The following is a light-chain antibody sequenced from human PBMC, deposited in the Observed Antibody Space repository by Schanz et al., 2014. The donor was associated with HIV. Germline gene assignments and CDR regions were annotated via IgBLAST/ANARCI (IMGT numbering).Light chain of an antibody. J-gene: IGLJ1*01. V-gene: IGLV2-8*01. CDR1: SSDVGAYNY. CDR2: EVS. Sequence: QSALTQPPSASGSPGQSVTISCTGTSSDVGAYNYVSWYQQHPGKAPKLMIYEVSKRPSGVPDRFSGSKSGSTASLTISGLQAEDEADYYCCSYTTTSTYVFGAGTKLTVL. CDR3: CSYTTTSTYV.